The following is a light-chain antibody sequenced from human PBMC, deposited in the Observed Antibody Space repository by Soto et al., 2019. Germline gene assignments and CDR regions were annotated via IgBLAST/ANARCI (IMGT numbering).Light chain of an antibody. CDR3: HQYYNTPRT. Sequence: DIVMTQSPDSLAVSLGERATINCKSSQSVLYSSNNKNYLAWYQQRPGQPPRLLISWASTRESGVPDRFTGSGSGTDFTLTSSSLQTEDVAVYYCHQYYNTPRTFGQGTKLEIK. J-gene: IGKJ2*01. CDR2: WAS. V-gene: IGKV4-1*01. CDR1: QSVLYSSNNKNY.